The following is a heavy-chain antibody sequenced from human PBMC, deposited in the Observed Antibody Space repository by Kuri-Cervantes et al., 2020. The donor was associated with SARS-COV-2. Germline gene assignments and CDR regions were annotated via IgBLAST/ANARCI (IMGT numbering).Heavy chain of an antibody. CDR2: ISSSSSYI. D-gene: IGHD5-18*01. CDR1: GFTFSSYS. Sequence: GESLKIFCAASGFTFSSYSMNWVRQAPGKGLEWVSSISSSSSYIYYADSVKGRFTISRDNAKNSLYLQMNSLRAEDTAVYYCARVHSYGPQDYYYYGMDVWGQGTTVTVSS. J-gene: IGHJ6*02. CDR3: ARVHSYGPQDYYYYGMDV. V-gene: IGHV3-21*01.